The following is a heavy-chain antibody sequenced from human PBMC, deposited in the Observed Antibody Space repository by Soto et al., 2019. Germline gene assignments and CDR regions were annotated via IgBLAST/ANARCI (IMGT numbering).Heavy chain of an antibody. V-gene: IGHV4-4*07. Sequence: SETLSLTCTVPGGSISSYYWSWIRQPAGKGMEWIGRIHSTENTNYNPSLKSRVTMSIDTSNNQFSLKLSSLTAADTAVYYCARAQFYSGSGNYHNLMFDPWGQGTQVTVSS. D-gene: IGHD3-10*01. CDR2: IHSTENT. CDR1: GGSISSYY. J-gene: IGHJ5*02. CDR3: ARAQFYSGSGNYHNLMFDP.